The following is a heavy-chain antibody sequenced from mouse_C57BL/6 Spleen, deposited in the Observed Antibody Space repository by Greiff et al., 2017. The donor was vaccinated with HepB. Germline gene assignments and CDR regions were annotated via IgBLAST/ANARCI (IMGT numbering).Heavy chain of an antibody. CDR2: ISYDGSN. V-gene: IGHV3-6*01. CDR3: ARAHYDYDGNY. J-gene: IGHJ2*01. Sequence: EVQLVESGPGLVKPSQSLSLTCSVTGYSITSGYYWNWIRQFPGNKLEWMGYISYDGSNNYNPSLKNRISITRDTSKNQFFLKLNSVTTEDTATYYCARAHYDYDGNYWGQGTTLTVSS. D-gene: IGHD2-4*01. CDR1: GYSITSGYY.